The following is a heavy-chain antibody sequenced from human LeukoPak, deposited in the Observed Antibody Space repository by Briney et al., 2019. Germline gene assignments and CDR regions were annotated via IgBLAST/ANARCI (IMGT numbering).Heavy chain of an antibody. CDR1: GGSISSGGYY. CDR2: IYYSGST. CDR3: VRQYSSGWPWFDP. V-gene: IGHV4-39*01. Sequence: PSETLSLTCTVSGGSISSGGYYWGWIRQPPGKGLEWIGSIYYSGSTYYNPSLKSRVTISADTSKNQFSLKLSSVTAADAAVYYCVRQYSSGWPWFDPWGQGTLVTVSS. D-gene: IGHD6-19*01. J-gene: IGHJ5*02.